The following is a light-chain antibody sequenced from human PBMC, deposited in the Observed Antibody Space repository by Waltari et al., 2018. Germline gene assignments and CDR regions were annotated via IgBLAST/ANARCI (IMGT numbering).Light chain of an antibody. Sequence: SYVLTQPPSVSVAPGQTARITCGGHNIGSESVHWYQQKPGQAPVLVVYDDSDRPSVIPERFSGSNAGNTATLTISRVEAGDEADYYCQVWDASSDHYVFGTGTTVTVL. V-gene: IGLV3-21*02. CDR3: QVWDASSDHYV. CDR1: NIGSES. CDR2: DDS. J-gene: IGLJ1*01.